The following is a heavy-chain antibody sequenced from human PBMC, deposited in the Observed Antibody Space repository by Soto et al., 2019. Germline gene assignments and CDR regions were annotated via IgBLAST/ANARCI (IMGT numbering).Heavy chain of an antibody. V-gene: IGHV3-53*04. CDR3: LTINSYGPPGSGYYYGMDD. Sequence: GGSLRLSCAASGFTVSSNYMSWVRQAPGKGREWVSVIYSGGSTYYADSVKGRFTISRHNSKNTLYLQMNSLRAEDTAVYYCLTINSYGPPGSGYYYGMDDWGQGTLVTVSS. D-gene: IGHD5-18*01. CDR1: GFTVSSNY. J-gene: IGHJ6*02. CDR2: IYSGGST.